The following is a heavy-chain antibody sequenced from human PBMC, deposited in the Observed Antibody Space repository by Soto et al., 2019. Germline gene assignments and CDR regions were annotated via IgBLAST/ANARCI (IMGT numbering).Heavy chain of an antibody. CDR2: ISYDGSNK. V-gene: IGHV3-30*18. D-gene: IGHD3-3*01. CDR3: AKDRPLNYDFWSATLDY. CDR1: GFTFSSYG. Sequence: GGSLRLSCAASGFTFSSYGMHWGRQAPGKWPEWVAVISYDGSNKYYADSVKGRFTISRDNSKNTLYLQMNSLRAEDTAVYYCAKDRPLNYDFWSATLDYWGQGXLVTVYS. J-gene: IGHJ4*02.